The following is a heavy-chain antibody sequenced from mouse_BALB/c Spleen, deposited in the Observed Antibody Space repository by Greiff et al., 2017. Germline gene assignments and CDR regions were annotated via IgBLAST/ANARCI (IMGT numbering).Heavy chain of an antibody. CDR2: ISSGGGST. Sequence: DVKLVESGGGLVKPGGSLKLSCAASGFTFSSYAMSWVRQTPEKRLEWVAYISSGGGSTYYPDTVKGRFTISRDNAKNTLYLQMSSLKSEDTAMYYCAGNYYRPYYWGQGTLVTVSA. V-gene: IGHV5-12-1*01. D-gene: IGHD2-14*01. CDR3: AGNYYRPYY. CDR1: GFTFSSYA. J-gene: IGHJ3*01.